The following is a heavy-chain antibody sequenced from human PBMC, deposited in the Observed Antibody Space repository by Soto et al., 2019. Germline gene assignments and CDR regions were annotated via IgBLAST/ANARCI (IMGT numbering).Heavy chain of an antibody. Sequence: QVQLQESGPGLVKPSGTLSLTCTVSGVSISSHDWWTWARQPPGKGLEWIGESHQSGNTNYNSSLGSRVTISVDKSKNQFSLRLSSVTVADTAVYYCATRDNMKFYWGQGTLVTVSS. CDR2: SHQSGNT. D-gene: IGHD1-20*01. J-gene: IGHJ4*02. CDR3: ATRDNMKFY. V-gene: IGHV4-4*02. CDR1: GVSISSHDW.